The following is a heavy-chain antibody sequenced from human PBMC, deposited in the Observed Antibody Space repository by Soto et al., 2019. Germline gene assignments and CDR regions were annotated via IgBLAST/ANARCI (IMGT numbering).Heavy chain of an antibody. V-gene: IGHV1-18*01. D-gene: IGHD3-10*01. J-gene: IGHJ6*02. CDR1: GYTFTSYG. CDR2: ISAYNGNT. CDR3: ASSYYRSGTPYYYGMDV. Sequence: QVQLVQSGAEVKKPGASVKVSCKASGYTFTSYGISWVRQAPGQGLEWMGWISAYNGNTNYTQKLQDRDTMTTDTSTSTAYMELRSLRSDDTAVYYCASSYYRSGTPYYYGMDVWGQGTTVTVSS.